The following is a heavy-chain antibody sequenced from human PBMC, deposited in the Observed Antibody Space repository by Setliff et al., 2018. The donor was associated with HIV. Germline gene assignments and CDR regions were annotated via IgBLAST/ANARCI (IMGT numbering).Heavy chain of an antibody. CDR1: GGSISSYY. CDR3: ASSRGRYYGSVRAFDI. J-gene: IGHJ3*02. D-gene: IGHD3-10*01. Sequence: PSETLSLTCTVSGGSISSYYWSWVRQPPGKGLEWIGYIYYSGNTQYNPSLKSRVTMSVDTSKNQFSLKLSSVTAADTAVYYCASSRGRYYGSVRAFDIWGQGTMVTVS. CDR2: IYYSGNT. V-gene: IGHV4-59*08.